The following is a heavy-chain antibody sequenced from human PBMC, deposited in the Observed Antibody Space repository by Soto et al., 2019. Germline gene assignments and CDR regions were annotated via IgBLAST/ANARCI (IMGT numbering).Heavy chain of an antibody. J-gene: IGHJ4*02. Sequence: PVGSLRLSCAASGFTFSSYWIHWVRQAPGKGLVWVSRINSDGSSTTYADSVKGRFTISRDNAKNTLYLQMTSLRAEDTAVYYCARVSREVVPAAIDYWGQGTLVTGSS. V-gene: IGHV3-74*01. CDR1: GFTFSSYW. D-gene: IGHD2-2*01. CDR3: ARVSREVVPAAIDY. CDR2: INSDGSST.